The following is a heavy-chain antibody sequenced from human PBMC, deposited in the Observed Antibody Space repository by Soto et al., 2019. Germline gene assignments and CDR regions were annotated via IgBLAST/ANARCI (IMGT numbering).Heavy chain of an antibody. CDR3: ARLVWSYGTWFDP. CDR2: IYYSGST. Sequence: QVQLQESGPGLVKPSETLSLTYTVSGGSISSYYWSWIRQPPGKGLEWIGYIYYSGSTNYNPSLKSRVTISVDTSKNQFSLKLSSVTAADTAVYYCARLVWSYGTWFDPWGQGTLVTVSS. J-gene: IGHJ5*02. D-gene: IGHD5-18*01. CDR1: GGSISSYY. V-gene: IGHV4-59*08.